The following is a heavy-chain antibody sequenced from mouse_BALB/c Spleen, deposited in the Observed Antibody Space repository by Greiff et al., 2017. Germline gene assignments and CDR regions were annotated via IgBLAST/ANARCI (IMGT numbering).Heavy chain of an antibody. J-gene: IGHJ3*01. CDR2: ISYSGST. CDR3: AREDYDGFAY. CDR1: GYSITSDYA. V-gene: IGHV3-2*02. Sequence: EVQLVESGPGLVKPSQSLSLTCTVTGYSITSDYAWNWIRQFPGNKLEWMGYISYSGSTSYNPSLKSRISITRDTSKNQFFLQLNSVTTEDTATYYCAREDYDGFAYWGQGTLVTVSA. D-gene: IGHD2-4*01.